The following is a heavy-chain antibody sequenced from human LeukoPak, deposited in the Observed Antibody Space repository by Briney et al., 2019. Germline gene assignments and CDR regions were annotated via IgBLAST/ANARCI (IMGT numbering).Heavy chain of an antibody. D-gene: IGHD2-21*01. CDR1: GFTFSSYG. CDR2: IWYDGSNK. CDR3: ARADPWGGLFASYYYYGMDV. J-gene: IGHJ6*02. V-gene: IGHV3-33*01. Sequence: GGSLRLSCAASGFTFSSYGMHWVRQAPGKGLEWVAVIWYDGSNKYYADSVKGRFTISRDNSKNTLYLQMNSLRAEDTAVYYCARADPWGGLFASYYYYGMDVWGQGTTVTVSS.